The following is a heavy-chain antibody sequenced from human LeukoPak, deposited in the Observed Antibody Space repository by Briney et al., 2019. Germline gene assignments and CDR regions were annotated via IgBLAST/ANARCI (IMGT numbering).Heavy chain of an antibody. CDR2: ISGSGGST. J-gene: IGHJ4*02. V-gene: IGHV3-23*01. CDR1: GFTFSSYA. CDR3: AKSSIYQDYSSGYYYPAYYFDY. Sequence: GGSLRLSCAASGFTFSSYAMSWVRQAPGKGLEWVSAISGSGGSTYYADSVKGRFTISRDNSKNTLYLQMNSLRAEDTAVYYCAKSSIYQDYSSGYYYPAYYFDYWGQGTLVTVSS. D-gene: IGHD3-22*01.